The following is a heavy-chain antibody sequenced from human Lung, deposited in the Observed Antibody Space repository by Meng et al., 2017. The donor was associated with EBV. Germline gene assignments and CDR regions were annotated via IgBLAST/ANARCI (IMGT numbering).Heavy chain of an antibody. CDR2: INTTTGIP. J-gene: IGHJ5*02. Sequence: QVPLVQSVSDLKEPGGSVQGSCNAAGYTFTRYALNWVRQAPRPGLEWMGWINTTTGIPRYAKADPGRLVFSLHHSVSTAYLHITGLNAEDTPVYYCPTGYCTDRVCHFDPWGQGTLVTV. V-gene: IGHV7-4-1*02. D-gene: IGHD2-8*01. CDR1: GYTFTRYA. CDR3: PTGYCTDRVCHFDP.